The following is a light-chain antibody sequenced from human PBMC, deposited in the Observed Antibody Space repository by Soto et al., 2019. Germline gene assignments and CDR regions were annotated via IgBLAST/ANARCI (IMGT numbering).Light chain of an antibody. Sequence: QSALTQPPSASGSPGQSVTISCTGTSSDVGGYNYVSWYQQHPGKAPKLMISEVSKRPSGVPDRFSGSKSGNTASLTVSGLQAEDEGDYYCSFFAGNNNLVFGGGTQVTVL. CDR3: SFFAGNNNLV. J-gene: IGLJ2*01. CDR1: SSDVGGYNY. CDR2: EVS. V-gene: IGLV2-8*01.